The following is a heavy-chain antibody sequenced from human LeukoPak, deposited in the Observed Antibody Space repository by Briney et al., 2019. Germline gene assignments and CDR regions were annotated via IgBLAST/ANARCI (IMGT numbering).Heavy chain of an antibody. CDR1: GDSLSGASXX. CDR3: ATARAEYGDXNSYYYMDV. V-gene: IGHV4-61*02. D-gene: IGHD4-17*01. Sequence: PSETLSLTCSVSGDSLSGASXXXXXVRQXAXXXXXXXXXXXSSGTTFXNPSLKTXVTXXLEKSQNQFSLDLSSVTAADTAVYXCATARAEYGDXNSYYYMDVWGKGTTVTVSS. CDR2: XXSSGTT. J-gene: IGHJ6*03.